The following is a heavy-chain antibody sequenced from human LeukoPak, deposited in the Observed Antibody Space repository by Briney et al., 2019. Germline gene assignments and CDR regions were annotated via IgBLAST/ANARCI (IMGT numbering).Heavy chain of an antibody. D-gene: IGHD3-10*01. Sequence: SETLSLTCAVYGGSFSGYYWSWIRQPPGKGLEWIGEINHSGSTNYNPSFKSRVTISVDTSKNQFSLKLSSVTAAGTAVYYCARGRLGEDYWGQGTLVTVS. CDR2: INHSGST. CDR1: GGSFSGYY. V-gene: IGHV4-34*01. CDR3: ARGRLGEDY. J-gene: IGHJ4*02.